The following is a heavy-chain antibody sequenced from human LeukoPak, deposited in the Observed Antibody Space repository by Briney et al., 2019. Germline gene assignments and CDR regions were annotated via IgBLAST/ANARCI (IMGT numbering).Heavy chain of an antibody. D-gene: IGHD6-6*01. CDR1: GFTFSSYA. CDR3: ARDRVAARPRWFDP. J-gene: IGHJ5*02. Sequence: PAGGSLRLSCAASGFTFSSYAMHWARQAPGKGLEWVAVISYDGSNKYYADSVKGRFTISRDNSKNTLYLQMNSLRAEDTAAYYCARDRVAARPRWFDPWGQGTLVTVSS. V-gene: IGHV3-30*04. CDR2: ISYDGSNK.